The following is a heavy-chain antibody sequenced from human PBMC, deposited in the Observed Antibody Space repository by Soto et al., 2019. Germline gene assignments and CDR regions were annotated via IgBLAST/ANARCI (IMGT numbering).Heavy chain of an antibody. J-gene: IGHJ5*02. CDR1: GYTFTSYD. CDR2: MNPNSGNT. Sequence: GASVKVSCKASGYTFTSYDINWVRQATGQGLEWMGWMNPNSGNTGYAQKFQGRVTMTRNTSISTAYMELSSLRSEDTAVYYCARSRLSCSSTSCGANWFDPWDQGTLVTVSS. V-gene: IGHV1-8*01. D-gene: IGHD2-2*01. CDR3: ARSRLSCSSTSCGANWFDP.